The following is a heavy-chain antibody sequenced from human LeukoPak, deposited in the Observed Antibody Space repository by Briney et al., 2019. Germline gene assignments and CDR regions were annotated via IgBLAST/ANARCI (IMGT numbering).Heavy chain of an antibody. J-gene: IGHJ5*02. CDR2: ISGSGHDT. CDR3: AREEVWSGYYTIPRRRGWFDP. Sequence: PGGSLRLSCAASGLNFSNYAMSWVRQLPGKGLGWVSAISGSGHDTYYADSVKGRFTISRDNSKNTLSLQMNSLRAEDTAVYYCAREEVWSGYYTIPRRRGWFDPWGQGTLVTVSS. V-gene: IGHV3-23*01. CDR1: GLNFSNYA. D-gene: IGHD3-3*01.